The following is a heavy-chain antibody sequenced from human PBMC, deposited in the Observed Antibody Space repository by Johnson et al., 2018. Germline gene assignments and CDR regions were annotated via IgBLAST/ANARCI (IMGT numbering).Heavy chain of an antibody. V-gene: IGHV3-9*01. J-gene: IGHJ3*01. CDR2: ISWNSGSI. D-gene: IGHD1-7*01. CDR3: AKVTGTTQF. CDR1: GFTFDDYA. Sequence: EVQLVETGGGLVQPGRSLRLSCAASGFTFDDYAMHWVRQAPGKGLEWVSGISWNSGSIGYADSVKGRFTISRDNAKNSLYLQMNSLRAEDTALYYCAKVTGTTQFWGQGTMVTVSS.